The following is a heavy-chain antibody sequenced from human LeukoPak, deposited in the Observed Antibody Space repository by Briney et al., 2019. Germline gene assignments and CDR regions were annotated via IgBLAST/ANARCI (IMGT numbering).Heavy chain of an antibody. D-gene: IGHD3-16*02. V-gene: IGHV4-39*01. CDR2: IYYSGST. CDR1: GGSISSSRYY. J-gene: IGHJ4*02. Sequence: PSETLSLTCTVSGGSISSSRYYWGWIRQPPGKGLEWIGSIYYSGSTYYNPSRKSRVTISVNTSKNQFSLKLRSVTAADTAVYYCARRDDYVWGSYRPLLYYFDYWGQGTLVTVSS. CDR3: ARRDDYVWGSYRPLLYYFDY.